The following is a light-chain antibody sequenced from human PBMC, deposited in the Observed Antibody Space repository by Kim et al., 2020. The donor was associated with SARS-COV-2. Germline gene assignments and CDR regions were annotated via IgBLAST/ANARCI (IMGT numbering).Light chain of an antibody. V-gene: IGLV3-21*04. J-gene: IGLJ2*01. Sequence: APGKTASITCGGDNMGSKSVNWYQQRPGQAPVVVIYFDNDRPSGTPERFSGSNSGNTATLTISRVEAGDEAEYYCQVWDTISGHVVFGGGTKLTVL. CDR3: QVWDTISGHVV. CDR1: NMGSKS. CDR2: FDN.